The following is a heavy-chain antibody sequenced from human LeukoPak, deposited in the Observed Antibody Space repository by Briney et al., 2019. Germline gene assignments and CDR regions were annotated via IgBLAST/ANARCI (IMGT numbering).Heavy chain of an antibody. CDR3: ARVLLSVGAF. V-gene: IGHV3-48*01. CDR1: GFTFNSYS. CDR2: ISSSSTTI. D-gene: IGHD1-26*01. Sequence: GGSLRLSCAASGFTFNSYSMNWVRQAPGKGLERVSYISSSSTTIYCADSVKGRFTISRDNAKNSLYLQMNSLRAEDTAVYYCARVLLSVGAFWGQGTLVTVPS. J-gene: IGHJ4*02.